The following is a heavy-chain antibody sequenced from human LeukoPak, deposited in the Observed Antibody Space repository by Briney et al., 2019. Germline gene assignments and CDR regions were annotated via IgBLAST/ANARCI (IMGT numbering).Heavy chain of an antibody. CDR2: IIPIFGTA. J-gene: IGHJ6*03. CDR3: ASRQATHYYYYYMDV. V-gene: IGHV1-69*13. Sequence: ASVKVSCKASGGTFSSYAISWVRQAPGQGLEWMGGIIPIFGTANYAQKFQGRVTITADESTSTAYMELSSLRSEDTAVYYCASRQATHYYYYYMDVWGKGTTVTVSS. CDR1: GGTFSSYA.